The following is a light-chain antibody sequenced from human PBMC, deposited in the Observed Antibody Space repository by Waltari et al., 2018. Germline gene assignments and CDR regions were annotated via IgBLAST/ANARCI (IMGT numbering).Light chain of an antibody. CDR3: QQYNNWPPNT. V-gene: IGKV3-15*01. Sequence: EIVMTQSPATLSVSQGERATLSCRASQSVSSKLAWYQQKPGQAPRRLIYGASTRATGIPDRVSGSGSGTAFTLTISSLQSEDFAVYFCQQYNNWPPNTFGGGTKVEI. CDR2: GAS. J-gene: IGKJ4*01. CDR1: QSVSSK.